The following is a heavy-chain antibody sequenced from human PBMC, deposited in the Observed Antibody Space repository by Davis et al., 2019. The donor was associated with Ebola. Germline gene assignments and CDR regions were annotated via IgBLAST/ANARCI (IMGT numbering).Heavy chain of an antibody. V-gene: IGHV1-2*06. J-gene: IGHJ4*02. Sequence: ASVKVSCKASGYTFTAYYLHWVRQAPGQGLEWMGRINPNTGDTFYAQKFQGRVTMTRDTSISTAYMELSRLRSDDTAVYYCATFVDTSSDYWGQGTLVTVSS. CDR2: INPNTGDT. CDR3: ATFVDTSSDY. D-gene: IGHD5-18*01. CDR1: GYTFTAYY.